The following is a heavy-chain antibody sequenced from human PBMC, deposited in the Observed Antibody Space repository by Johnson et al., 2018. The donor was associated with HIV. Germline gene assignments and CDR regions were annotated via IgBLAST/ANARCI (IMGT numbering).Heavy chain of an antibody. CDR2: IYSGGST. Sequence: MQLVESGGGLVQPGGSLRLSCVGSGFTVSSNYMSWVRQAPGKGLEWVSVIYSGGSTYYADSVKGRFSISRDNSKNTLFLQLNSLRAEDTAVYYCGRAKGNSYYGSGHDAFDIWGRGTIVTVSS. CDR1: GFTVSSNY. CDR3: GRAKGNSYYGSGHDAFDI. J-gene: IGHJ3*02. V-gene: IGHV3-66*02. D-gene: IGHD3-10*01.